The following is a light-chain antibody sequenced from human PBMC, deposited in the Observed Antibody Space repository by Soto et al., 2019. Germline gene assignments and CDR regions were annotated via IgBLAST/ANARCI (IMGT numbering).Light chain of an antibody. CDR2: GAS. V-gene: IGKV1-27*01. Sequence: DIPMAQSPSSLSASIGDRVTITCRASQGISEYLAWYQQRPGNAPNLLIYGASILQSGVPSRFSGSGSGTHFTLTISILQPEDVATYYCHRYNSIPRTFGQGTTVEIK. CDR1: QGISEY. J-gene: IGKJ1*01. CDR3: HRYNSIPRT.